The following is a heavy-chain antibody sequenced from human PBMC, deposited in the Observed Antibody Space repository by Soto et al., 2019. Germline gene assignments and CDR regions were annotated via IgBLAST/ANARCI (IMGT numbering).Heavy chain of an antibody. CDR1: GLTVSRYT. D-gene: IGHD3-16*01. V-gene: IGHV3-21*01. CDR3: ANKPELWLGG. Sequence: GRFLRLSCALSGLTVSRYTINWIRQAPSQAPAGVSCISVSGPYILYAGSEKGRFTLSRENAKNSLYLPVTSLRVGDTAVYCCANKPELWLGGRGQGTLVAVSS. CDR2: ISVSGPYI. J-gene: IGHJ1*01.